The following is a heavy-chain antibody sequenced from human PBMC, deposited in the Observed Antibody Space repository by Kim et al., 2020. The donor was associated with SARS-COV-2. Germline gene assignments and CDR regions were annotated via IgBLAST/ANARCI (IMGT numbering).Heavy chain of an antibody. CDR3: VRDRELGY. Sequence: SETLSLTCTVSGGSISIYYWSWIRQSPGKGLEWIGYIYNSGSTTYNPSLKSRVTISIVTSKNQFSLKLNSVTAADTAVYYCVRDRELGYWGQGILVTVFS. V-gene: IGHV4-59*01. CDR2: IYNSGST. D-gene: IGHD1-7*01. CDR1: GGSISIYY. J-gene: IGHJ4*02.